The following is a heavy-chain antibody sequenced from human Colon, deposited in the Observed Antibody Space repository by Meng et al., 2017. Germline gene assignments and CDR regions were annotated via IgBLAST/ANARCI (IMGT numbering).Heavy chain of an antibody. Sequence: QVQLQESGPGLVKPSQTLSPTCTVPGGSIRSGDYYWSWIRQPPGKGLEWIGYIYYSGSTYYNPSLKSRVIISVDTSKNQFSLKLSSVTAADTAVYYCARAYCSSTSCYPWYFDLWGRGTLVTVSS. CDR3: ARAYCSSTSCYPWYFDL. CDR1: GGSIRSGDYY. D-gene: IGHD2-2*01. V-gene: IGHV4-30-4*01. J-gene: IGHJ2*01. CDR2: IYYSGST.